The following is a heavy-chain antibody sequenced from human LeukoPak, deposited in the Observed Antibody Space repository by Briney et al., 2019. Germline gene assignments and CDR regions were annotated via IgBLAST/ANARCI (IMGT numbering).Heavy chain of an antibody. CDR1: GFIFRNHE. V-gene: IGHV3-48*03. J-gene: IGHJ6*03. CDR2: ISGSGNIK. D-gene: IGHD6-6*01. CDR3: AKEPSISSSLYYYMDA. Sequence: GGSLRLSCAASGFIFRNHEMSWVRHTPGKGLEWVSDISGSGNIKNYADSVKGRFTISRDNAKNSLFLQMNSLRAEDTAVYYCAKEPSISSSLYYYMDAWGKGTSVTVSS.